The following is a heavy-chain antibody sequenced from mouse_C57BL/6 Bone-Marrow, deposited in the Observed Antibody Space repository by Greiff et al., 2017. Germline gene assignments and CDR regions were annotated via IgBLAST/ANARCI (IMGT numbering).Heavy chain of an antibody. CDR1: GYAFTNYL. J-gene: IGHJ3*01. Sequence: VQLQQSGAELVRPGTSVKVSCKASGYAFTNYLIEWVKQRPGQGLEWIGVINPGSGGTNYNEKFKGKATLTADKSSSTAYMQLSSLTSEDSAVYFCAREVLRSPFAYWGQGTLVTVSA. D-gene: IGHD1-1*01. V-gene: IGHV1-54*01. CDR3: AREVLRSPFAY. CDR2: INPGSGGT.